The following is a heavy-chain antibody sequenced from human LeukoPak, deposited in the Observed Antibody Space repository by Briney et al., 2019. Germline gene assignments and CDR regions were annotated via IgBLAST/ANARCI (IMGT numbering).Heavy chain of an antibody. CDR1: GYTLTELS. Sequence: ASVKVSCKVSGYTLTELSMHWVRQAPGKGLEWMGGFDPEDGETIYAQKFQGRVTMTEDTSTDTAYLELSSLRSEDTGVYYCATDPLNVVVPAATKFYGMDVWGQGTTVTVSS. J-gene: IGHJ6*02. CDR3: ATDPLNVVVPAATKFYGMDV. CDR2: FDPEDGET. V-gene: IGHV1-24*01. D-gene: IGHD2-2*01.